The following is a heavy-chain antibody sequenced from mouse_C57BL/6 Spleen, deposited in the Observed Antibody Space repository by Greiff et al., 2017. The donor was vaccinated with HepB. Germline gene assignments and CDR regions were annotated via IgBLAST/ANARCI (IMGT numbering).Heavy chain of an antibody. CDR2: IRNKANGYTT. D-gene: IGHD2-4*01. CDR1: GFTFTDYY. CDR3: ARDIGSHYDYDEGAMDY. V-gene: IGHV7-3*01. J-gene: IGHJ4*01. Sequence: EVQGVESGGGLVQPGGSLSLSCAASGFTFTDYYMSWVRQPTGKALEWLGFIRNKANGYTTEYIASVKGRFTISRDNSQSILYLQMNARRAEDSATDYCARDIGSHYDYDEGAMDYWGQGTSVTVSS.